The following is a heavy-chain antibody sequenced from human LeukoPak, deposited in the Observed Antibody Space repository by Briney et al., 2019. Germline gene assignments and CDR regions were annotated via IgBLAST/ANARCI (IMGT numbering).Heavy chain of an antibody. V-gene: IGHV3-20*04. Sequence: PGGSLRLSCAASEFSVGSNYMTWVRQAPGKGLEWVSGINWNGGSTGYADSVKGRFTISRDNAKNSLYLQMNSLRAEDTALYYCARDYFGSPSALDYWGQGTLVTVSS. CDR1: EFSVGSNY. CDR3: ARDYFGSPSALDY. D-gene: IGHD1-26*01. CDR2: INWNGGST. J-gene: IGHJ4*02.